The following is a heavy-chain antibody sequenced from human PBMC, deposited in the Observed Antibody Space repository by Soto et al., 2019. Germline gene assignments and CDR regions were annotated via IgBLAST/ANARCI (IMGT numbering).Heavy chain of an antibody. V-gene: IGHV4-59*08. D-gene: IGHD6-13*01. Sequence: SETLSLTCTVSGGSINNYYWSWIRQPPGKGLEWIAYIFSTGTTSYNPSLKSRVSASVDTSKNQVYLHLNPVTAADTAVYYCARHPQVPYFQQGLDYWGQGTLVTVSS. CDR2: IFSTGTT. CDR3: ARHPQVPYFQQGLDY. CDR1: GGSINNYY. J-gene: IGHJ4*02.